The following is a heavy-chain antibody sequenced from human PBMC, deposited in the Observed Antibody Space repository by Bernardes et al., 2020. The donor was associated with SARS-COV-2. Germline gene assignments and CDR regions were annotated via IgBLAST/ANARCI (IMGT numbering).Heavy chain of an antibody. J-gene: IGHJ4*02. D-gene: IGHD2-21*01. V-gene: IGHV1-58*02. Sequence: SVKVSCKASGFTFTSSAMQWVRQARGQRLEWIGWIVVGSGNTNYAQKFQERVTITRDMSTSTAYMELSSLRSEDTAVYYCAAELGYCGGDCFDYWGQGTLVTVAS. CDR2: IVVGSGNT. CDR1: GFTFTSSA. CDR3: AAELGYCGGDCFDY.